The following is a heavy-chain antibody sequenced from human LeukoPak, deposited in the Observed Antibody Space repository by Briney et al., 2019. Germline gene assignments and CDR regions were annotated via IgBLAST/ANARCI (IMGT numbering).Heavy chain of an antibody. Sequence: PGGSLRLSCAASGFIFSSYAMHWVRQAPGKGLEWVAVISYDGSNKYYADSVKGRFTISRDNSKNTLYLQMNTLRAEDTAVYFCAKTVANSVGCVQYWGQGTLVTVSS. J-gene: IGHJ4*02. CDR2: ISYDGSNK. CDR3: AKTVANSVGCVQY. D-gene: IGHD4-23*01. V-gene: IGHV3-30-3*02. CDR1: GFIFSSYA.